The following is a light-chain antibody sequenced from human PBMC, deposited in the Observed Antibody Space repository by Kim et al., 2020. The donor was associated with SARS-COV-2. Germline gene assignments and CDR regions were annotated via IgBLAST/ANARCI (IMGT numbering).Light chain of an antibody. CDR3: QQYNNWWS. Sequence: SVSPGERATLTCWASQSIGSNLAWYQQKPGRAPRLLLYDVSTRATGVPARFSGSGSGTEFTLTISSPQSEDVAVYYCQQYNNWWSFGRGTKVDIK. V-gene: IGKV3-15*01. CDR1: QSIGSN. CDR2: DVS. J-gene: IGKJ1*01.